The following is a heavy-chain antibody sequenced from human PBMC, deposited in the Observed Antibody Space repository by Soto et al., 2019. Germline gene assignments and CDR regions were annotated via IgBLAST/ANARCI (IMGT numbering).Heavy chain of an antibody. CDR3: ARTGTTSAGHFDY. CDR2: IFNSGST. CDR1: GGSISSGGFY. J-gene: IGHJ4*02. Sequence: LSLTCTVSGGSISSGGFYWSWIRQHPGKGLDWIGYIFNSGSTHYNPSLKSRVTMSVDTSKNQFSLRLNSVTAADTAVYYCARTGTTSAGHFDYWGQGTLVTVSS. V-gene: IGHV4-31*03. D-gene: IGHD1-7*01.